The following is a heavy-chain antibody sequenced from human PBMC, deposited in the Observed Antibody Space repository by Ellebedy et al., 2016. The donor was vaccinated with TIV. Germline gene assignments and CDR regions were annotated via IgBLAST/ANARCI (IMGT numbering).Heavy chain of an antibody. D-gene: IGHD2-2*01. CDR1: GYSFSNYG. J-gene: IGHJ5*02. CDR3: ATSRYCSSTSCRSGSWFNP. CDR2: IRPDNDDT. V-gene: IGHV1-18*01. Sequence: ASVKVSXXASGYSFSNYGISWVRQAPGQGLEWMGWIRPDNDDTNYAQKLQGRVTMTRDTSTSTAYMELSSLRSEDTAVYYCATSRYCSSTSCRSGSWFNPWGQGTLVTVSS.